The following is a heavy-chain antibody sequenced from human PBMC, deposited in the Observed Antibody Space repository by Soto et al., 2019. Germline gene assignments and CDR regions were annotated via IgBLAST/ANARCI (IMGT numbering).Heavy chain of an antibody. CDR2: ISYGGST. V-gene: IGHV4-31*03. CDR3: SRGILV. J-gene: IGHJ4*02. CDR1: GGSINSVGYC. D-gene: IGHD5-18*01. Sequence: QVQLQESGPGLVKPSLTLSLTCTVSGGSINSVGYCWSWIRQHPGKGLDWIGCISYGGSTSYNPSLKSRVTISVDTSKNQFSLKLTSVTAADTAVYYCSRGILVWGQGALITVSS.